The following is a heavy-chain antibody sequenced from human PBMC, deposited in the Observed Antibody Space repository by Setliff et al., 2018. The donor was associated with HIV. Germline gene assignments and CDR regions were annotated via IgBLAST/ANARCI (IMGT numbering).Heavy chain of an antibody. D-gene: IGHD3-16*01. J-gene: IGHJ3*01. CDR2: INYSGNT. V-gene: IGHV4-39*01. CDR3: ARHKVLLFSWVAFDV. Sequence: SETLSLTCTVSGGSISNSSHYWDWIRQPPGKGLEWIGTINYSGNTYDNPSLKSRVTISVDTSKKQFSLKLSSVTAADTGVYYCARHKVLLFSWVAFDVWGLGTLVTVSS. CDR1: GGSISNSSHY.